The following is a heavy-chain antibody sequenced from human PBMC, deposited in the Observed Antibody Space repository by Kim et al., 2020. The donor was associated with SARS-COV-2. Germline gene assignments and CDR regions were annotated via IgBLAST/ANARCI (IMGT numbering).Heavy chain of an antibody. CDR1: GFTFDDYA. V-gene: IGHV3-9*01. Sequence: GGSLRLSCAASGFTFDDYAMHWVRQAPGKGLEWVSGISWNSGSIGYVDSVKGRFTISRDNAKNSLYLQMNSLRAEDTALYYCAKPPFRFGSGSYGLGFD. J-gene: IGHJ3*01. D-gene: IGHD3-10*01. CDR2: ISWNSGSI. CDR3: AKPPFRFGSGSYGLGFD.